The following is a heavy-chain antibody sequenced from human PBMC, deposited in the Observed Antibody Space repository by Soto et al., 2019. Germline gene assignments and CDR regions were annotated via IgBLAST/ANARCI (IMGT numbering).Heavy chain of an antibody. CDR2: IYYNGNT. V-gene: IGHV4-59*11. J-gene: IGHJ4*02. D-gene: IGHD3-9*01. CDR3: ARVRTGYFDY. Sequence: SETLSLTCTLSGGAINDHYWSFIRQPPGKGLEWIGYIYYNGNTNYNPSLESRVTISVDRSRNQFSLRLTSLAAADTAVYYCARVRTGYFDYWGRGALVTV. CDR1: GGAINDHY.